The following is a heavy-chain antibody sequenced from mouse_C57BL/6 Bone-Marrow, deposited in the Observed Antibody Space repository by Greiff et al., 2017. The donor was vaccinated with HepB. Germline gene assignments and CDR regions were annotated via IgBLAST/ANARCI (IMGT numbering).Heavy chain of an antibody. CDR1: GYTFTSYW. CDR3: AKGCITTVVAPGYFDY. CDR2: IHPNSGST. Sequence: QVQLQQPGAELVKPGASVKLSCKASGYTFTSYWMHWVKQRPGQGLEWIGMIHPNSGSTNYNEKFKSKATLTVDKSSSTAYMQLSSLTSEDSAVYYGAKGCITTVVAPGYFDYWGQGTTLTVSS. V-gene: IGHV1-64*01. J-gene: IGHJ2*01. D-gene: IGHD1-1*01.